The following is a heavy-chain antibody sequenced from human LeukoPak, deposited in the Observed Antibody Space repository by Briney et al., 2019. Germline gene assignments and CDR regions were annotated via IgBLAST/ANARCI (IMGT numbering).Heavy chain of an antibody. V-gene: IGHV4-61*02. J-gene: IGHJ6*03. CDR1: GGSISSGNYY. Sequence: KPSETLSLTCTVSGGSISSGNYYWSWIRQPAGKGLEWIGRIYTSGSTKYNPSLKSRVTTSVDTSKNQFSLKLSSVTAADTAVYYCARELYSSSSGYYYYYMDVWGKGTTVTVSS. CDR3: ARELYSSSSGYYYYYMDV. D-gene: IGHD6-6*01. CDR2: IYTSGST.